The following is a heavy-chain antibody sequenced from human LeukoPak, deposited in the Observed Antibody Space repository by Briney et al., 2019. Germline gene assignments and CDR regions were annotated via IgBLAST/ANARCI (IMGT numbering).Heavy chain of an antibody. D-gene: IGHD6-19*01. CDR2: IYYSGST. Sequence: SQTLSLTCTVSGGSISSGDYYWSWIRQPPGKGLGWIGYIYYSGSTYYNPSLKSRVTISVDTSKNQFSLKLSSVTAADTAVHYCARYSGWYSSVPIDYWGQGTLVTVSS. J-gene: IGHJ4*02. CDR3: ARYSGWYSSVPIDY. V-gene: IGHV4-30-4*08. CDR1: GGSISSGDYY.